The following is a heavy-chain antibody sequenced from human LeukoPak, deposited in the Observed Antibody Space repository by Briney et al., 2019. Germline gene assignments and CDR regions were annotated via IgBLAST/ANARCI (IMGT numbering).Heavy chain of an antibody. CDR3: ARRITEYSSSSDYYYYYMDV. V-gene: IGHV1-69*13. CDR2: IIPIFGTA. CDR1: GYTFTGYY. Sequence: ASVKVSCKASGYTFTGYYVHWVRQAPGQGLEWMGGIIPIFGTANYAQKFQGRVTITADESTSTAYMELSSLRSEDTAVYYCARRITEYSSSSDYYYYYMDVWGKGTTVTVSS. D-gene: IGHD6-6*01. J-gene: IGHJ6*03.